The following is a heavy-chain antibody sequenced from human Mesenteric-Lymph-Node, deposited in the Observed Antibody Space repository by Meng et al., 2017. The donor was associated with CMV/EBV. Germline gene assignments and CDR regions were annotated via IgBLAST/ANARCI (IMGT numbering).Heavy chain of an antibody. Sequence: GESLKISCAASGFTFDDYGMSWVRQAPGKGLEWVSGINWNGGSTGYADSVKGRFTISRDNAKNSLYLQMNSLRAEDTAVYYCARLIAAAAPFDYWGQGTLVTVSS. CDR1: GFTFDDYG. D-gene: IGHD6-13*01. V-gene: IGHV3-20*04. CDR3: ARLIAAAAPFDY. J-gene: IGHJ4*02. CDR2: INWNGGST.